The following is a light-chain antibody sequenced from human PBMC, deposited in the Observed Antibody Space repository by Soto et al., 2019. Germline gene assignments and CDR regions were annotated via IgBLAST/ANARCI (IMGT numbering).Light chain of an antibody. CDR3: QSYDYSLSGSL. V-gene: IGLV1-40*01. Sequence: QSVLTQPPSVSGAPGKRVTISCTGSSSNIGAGYDVHWYQQHPGAAPKLLIFDNSNRPSGVPDRISGSKSGTSASLAITGLQAEDEADYYCQSYDYSLSGSLFGGGTKLTVL. CDR2: DNS. CDR1: SSNIGAGYD. J-gene: IGLJ2*01.